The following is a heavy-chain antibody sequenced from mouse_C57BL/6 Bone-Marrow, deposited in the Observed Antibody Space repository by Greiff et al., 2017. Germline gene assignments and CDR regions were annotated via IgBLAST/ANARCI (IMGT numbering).Heavy chain of an antibody. CDR3: AKKGDYDYDWFAY. V-gene: IGHV2-5*01. D-gene: IGHD2-4*01. J-gene: IGHJ3*01. CDR2: IGRGGST. Sequence: VQRVESGPGLVQPSQTLSITCTVSGFSLTSFGVHWVRQSPGKGLEWLGVIGRGGSTDYNAAFMSRLSITKDNSKSQVFFKMNSLQADDTAIYYCAKKGDYDYDWFAYWGQGTLVTVSA. CDR1: GFSLTSFG.